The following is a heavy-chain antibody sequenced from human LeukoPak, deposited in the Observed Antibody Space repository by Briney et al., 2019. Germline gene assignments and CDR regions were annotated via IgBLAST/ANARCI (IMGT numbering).Heavy chain of an antibody. Sequence: PGGSLRLSCAASGFNFSSYAMSWVRQAPGKGLEWVSAISGSGGDTYYADSVKGRFTISRDNSKNTLYLQMNSLRAEDTAIYYCAKPYNFWSVHWYYWGQGTLVTVSS. CDR3: AKPYNFWSVHWYY. CDR2: ISGSGGDT. D-gene: IGHD3-3*01. J-gene: IGHJ4*02. CDR1: GFNFSSYA. V-gene: IGHV3-23*01.